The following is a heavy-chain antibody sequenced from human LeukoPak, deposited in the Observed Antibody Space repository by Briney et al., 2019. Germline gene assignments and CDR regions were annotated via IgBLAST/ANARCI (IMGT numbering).Heavy chain of an antibody. CDR2: ISGSGGST. V-gene: IGHV3-23*01. CDR3: AIDPNWGIHY. J-gene: IGHJ4*02. D-gene: IGHD7-27*01. Sequence: GGSLRLSCAASGFTFSSYAMSWVRQAPGKGLEWVSAISGSGGSTYYADSVKGRFTISRDNSKNTLYLQMNSLRVEDTAIYYCAIDPNWGIHYWGQGVLVTVSS. CDR1: GFTFSSYA.